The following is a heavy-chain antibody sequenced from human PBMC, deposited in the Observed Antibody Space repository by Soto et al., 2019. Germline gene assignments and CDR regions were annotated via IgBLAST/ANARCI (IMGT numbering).Heavy chain of an antibody. D-gene: IGHD4-17*01. CDR3: ARWTTALDY. V-gene: IGHV3-7*03. CDR1: GFSLSNYW. J-gene: IGHJ4*02. CDR2: IKQDGSAT. Sequence: EVQLVESGGGLVQPGGSLRLSCAASGFSLSNYWMTWVRRAPGKRPEWVANIKQDGSATYYMDSVRGRFTNSRDNANNSLFLQMNSLRAEDTDLYYCARWTTALDYWGQGALVTVSS.